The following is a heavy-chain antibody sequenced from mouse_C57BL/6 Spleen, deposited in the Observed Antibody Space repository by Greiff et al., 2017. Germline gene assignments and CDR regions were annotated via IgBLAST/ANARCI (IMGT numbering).Heavy chain of an antibody. CDR1: GYTFTDYY. CDR3: AREGLRLNYDAMDY. D-gene: IGHD2-4*01. CDR2: IYPGSGNT. Sequence: QVQLKQSGAELVRPGASVKLSCKASGYTFTDYYINWVKQRPGQGLEWIARIYPGSGNTYYNEKFKGKATLTAEKSSSTAYMQLSSLTSEDSAVYFCAREGLRLNYDAMDYWGQGTSVTVSS. J-gene: IGHJ4*01. V-gene: IGHV1-76*01.